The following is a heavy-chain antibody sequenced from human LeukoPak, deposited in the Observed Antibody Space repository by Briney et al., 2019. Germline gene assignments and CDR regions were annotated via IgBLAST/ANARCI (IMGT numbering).Heavy chain of an antibody. V-gene: IGHV4-59*08. J-gene: IGHJ4*02. Sequence: PSETLSLTCTVSGGSISSYYWSWIRQPPGKGLEWIGYIYYSGSTNYNPSLKSRVTISVDTSKNQFSLKLSSVTAADTAVYYCARQSGGSYFSYWGQRTLVTVSS. CDR3: ARQSGGSYFSY. CDR2: IYYSGST. D-gene: IGHD1-26*01. CDR1: GGSISSYY.